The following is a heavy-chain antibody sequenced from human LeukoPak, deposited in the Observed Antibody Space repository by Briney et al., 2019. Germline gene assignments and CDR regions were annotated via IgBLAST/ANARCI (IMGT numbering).Heavy chain of an antibody. CDR1: GFTFSSYW. D-gene: IGHD4-17*01. CDR3: ARVKHGDYGYFDL. J-gene: IGHJ2*01. V-gene: IGHV3-74*01. Sequence: PGGSLRLSCAASGFTFSSYWMHWVRQAPGKGLVWVSRINSDGSSTSYADSVKGRFTISRDNSKNTLYLQMNSLRADDTAVYYCARVKHGDYGYFDLWGRGTLVTVSS. CDR2: INSDGSST.